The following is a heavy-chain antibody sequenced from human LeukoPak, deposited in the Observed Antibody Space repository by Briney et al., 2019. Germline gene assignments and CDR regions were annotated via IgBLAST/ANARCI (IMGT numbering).Heavy chain of an antibody. CDR1: GFTFSSYG. V-gene: IGHV3-30*03. D-gene: IGHD4-17*01. CDR3: ARDHGDYDEGGYYYFYYGMDV. CDR2: ISYDGSNK. Sequence: GGSLRLSCAASGFTFSSYGMHWVRQAPGKGLEWVAVISYDGSNKYYADSVKGRFTISRDNSKNTLYLQMNSLRAEDTAVYYCARDHGDYDEGGYYYFYYGMDVWGQGTTVTVSS. J-gene: IGHJ6*02.